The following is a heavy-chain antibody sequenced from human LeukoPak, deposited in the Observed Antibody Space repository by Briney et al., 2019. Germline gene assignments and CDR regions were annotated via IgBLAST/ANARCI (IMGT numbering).Heavy chain of an antibody. V-gene: IGHV3-23*01. CDR2: ISGSGGST. D-gene: IGHD4/OR15-4a*01. CDR3: ARRAGAYSHPYDY. J-gene: IGHJ4*02. CDR1: GFTFRRYG. Sequence: PGGTLRLSCAASGFTFRRYGMSWVRQAPGKGLEWVSAISGSGGSTFYGDSVKGRFIISRDNSKNTLYLQMNSLRVEDTAVYYCARRAGAYSHPYDYWGQGTLVTVSS.